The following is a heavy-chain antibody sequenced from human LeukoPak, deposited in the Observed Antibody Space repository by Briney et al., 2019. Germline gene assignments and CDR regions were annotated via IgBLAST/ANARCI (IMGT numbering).Heavy chain of an antibody. J-gene: IGHJ4*02. CDR1: GFTFSSYG. D-gene: IGHD3-22*01. Sequence: GGSLRLSCAASGFTFSSYGMHWVRQAPGKGLEWVAVIWYDGSNKYYADSVKGRFTISRDNSKNTLYLQMNSLRAEDTAVYYCAKSNYFDSGGYYFFDYWGQGTLATVSS. CDR2: IWYDGSNK. V-gene: IGHV3-33*06. CDR3: AKSNYFDSGGYYFFDY.